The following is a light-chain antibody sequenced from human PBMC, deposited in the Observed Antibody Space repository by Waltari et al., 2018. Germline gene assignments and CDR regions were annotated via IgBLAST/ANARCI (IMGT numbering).Light chain of an antibody. V-gene: IGKV2-28*01. J-gene: IGKJ1*01. CDR1: QSLLHSNGYNY. Sequence: MGMPQSPLSLPVTPGEPASSSCRSSQSLLHSNGYNYLDWYLQKPGQSPQLLIYLGSNRASGVPDRFSGSGSGTDFTLKISRVEAEDVGVYYCMQALQTPWTFGQGTKVEIK. CDR3: MQALQTPWT. CDR2: LGS.